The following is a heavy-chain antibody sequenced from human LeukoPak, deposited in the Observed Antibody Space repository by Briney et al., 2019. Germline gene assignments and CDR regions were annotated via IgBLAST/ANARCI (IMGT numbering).Heavy chain of an antibody. Sequence: GGSLRLSCAASGFTFSSYSMNWVRQAPGKGLEWLSYISTSSSTIKYADSVKGRFTISRDNAKNSLYLQMNSLGDEDTAVYYCARSSGGHPIFGLFDYWGQGTLVTVSS. V-gene: IGHV3-48*02. D-gene: IGHD3-3*01. CDR1: GFTFSSYS. J-gene: IGHJ4*02. CDR2: ISTSSSTI. CDR3: ARSSGGHPIFGLFDY.